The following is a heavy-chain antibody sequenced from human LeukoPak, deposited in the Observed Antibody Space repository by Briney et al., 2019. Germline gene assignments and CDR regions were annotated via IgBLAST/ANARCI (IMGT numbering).Heavy chain of an antibody. CDR3: ARDRSTSGRQY. Sequence: PGGSLRLSCAASGFTFSSFWMTWVRQAPGKGLEWVANINQDGSEKHYVDSLKGRFTISRDNAKNLLYLQMNTLRGEDTAVYYCARDRSTSGRQYWGQGTLVTVSS. D-gene: IGHD3-10*01. CDR2: INQDGSEK. CDR1: GFTFSSFW. J-gene: IGHJ4*02. V-gene: IGHV3-7*01.